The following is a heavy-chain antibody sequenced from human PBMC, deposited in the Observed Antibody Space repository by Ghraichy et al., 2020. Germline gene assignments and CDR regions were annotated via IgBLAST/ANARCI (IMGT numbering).Heavy chain of an antibody. CDR2: IYYSGST. Sequence: SETLSLTCTVSGGSISSSSYYWGWIRQPPGKGLEWIGSIYYSGSTYYNPSLKSRVTISVDTSKNQFSLKLSSVTAADTAVYYCARVRWRSKKLELFDYWGQGTLVTVSS. CDR1: GGSISSSSYY. D-gene: IGHD1-7*01. J-gene: IGHJ4*02. CDR3: ARVRWRSKKLELFDY. V-gene: IGHV4-39*07.